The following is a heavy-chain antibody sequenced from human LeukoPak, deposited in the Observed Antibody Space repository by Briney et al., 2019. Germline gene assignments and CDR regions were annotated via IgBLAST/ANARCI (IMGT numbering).Heavy chain of an antibody. V-gene: IGHV3-23*01. J-gene: IGHJ5*01. D-gene: IGHD3-10*01. CDR1: GFALSTFA. Sequence: GGSLRLSCATSGFALSTFAMSWVRQAPGKGLEWVSSISGGGGGTYYADSVRGRFTISRDTSDNTLHLQMNSLRAEDTAVYYCAKSYGSGSHYPNWFESWGQGTLVTVSS. CDR2: ISGGGGGT. CDR3: AKSYGSGSHYPNWFES.